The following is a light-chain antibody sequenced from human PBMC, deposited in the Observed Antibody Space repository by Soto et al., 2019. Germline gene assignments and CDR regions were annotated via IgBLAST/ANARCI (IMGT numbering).Light chain of an antibody. J-gene: IGKJ1*01. CDR1: QSISSW. CDR2: DAS. Sequence: DIQMTQSPSTLSASVGDRVTITCRASQSISSWVAWYQQKPGKAPKLLIYDASSLESGVPSRFSGSGSGTEFTLTISSLQSEDFAVYYCQQYNNWPPWTFGQGTKVDIK. V-gene: IGKV1-5*01. CDR3: QQYNNWPPWT.